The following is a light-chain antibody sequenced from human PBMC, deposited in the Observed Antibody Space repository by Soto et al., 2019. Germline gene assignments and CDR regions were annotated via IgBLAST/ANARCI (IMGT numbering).Light chain of an antibody. CDR2: LGS. Sequence: IVMTQSPLSLPVTPGEPASISCRSSQSLLHSNGYNYLDWYLQKPGQSPQLLIYLGSNRASGVPDRFRGSGSGTDFTRKISRVEAEDVGVYYCMQALQRGTFGQGTKVELK. CDR3: MQALQRGT. CDR1: QSLLHSNGYNY. J-gene: IGKJ1*01. V-gene: IGKV2-28*01.